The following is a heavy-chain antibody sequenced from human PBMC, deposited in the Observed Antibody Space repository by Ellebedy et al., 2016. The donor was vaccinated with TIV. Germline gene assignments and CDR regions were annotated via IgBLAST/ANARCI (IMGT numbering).Heavy chain of an antibody. J-gene: IGHJ1*01. Sequence: PGGSLRLSCAASGFTVSSNYMSWVRQAPGKGLECVSVIYSGGTTYYADSVKCRFTISRDNSKNTLYLQMNSLRAEDTAVYYCAREVVIYDILTGYYSRYFQHWGQGTLVTVSS. D-gene: IGHD3-9*01. CDR3: AREVVIYDILTGYYSRYFQH. CDR1: GFTVSSNY. CDR2: IYSGGTT. V-gene: IGHV3-66*01.